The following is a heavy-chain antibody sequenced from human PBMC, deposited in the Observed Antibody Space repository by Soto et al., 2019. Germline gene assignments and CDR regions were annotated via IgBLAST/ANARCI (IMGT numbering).Heavy chain of an antibody. V-gene: IGHV4-34*01. CDR3: ARVPRGNYGMDV. CDR1: GGSFSGYY. J-gene: IGHJ6*02. CDR2: INHSGST. Sequence: PSETLSLTCAVYGGSFSGYYWSWIRQPPGKGLEWIGEINHSGSTNYNPSLKSRVTISVDTSKNQFSLKLSSLTAADTAVYYCARVPRGNYGMDVWGQGTTVTVSS.